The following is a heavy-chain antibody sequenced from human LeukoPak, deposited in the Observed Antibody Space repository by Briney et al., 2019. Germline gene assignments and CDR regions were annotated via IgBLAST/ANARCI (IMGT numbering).Heavy chain of an antibody. CDR3: TRRESQGSSTNCYFDL. J-gene: IGHJ2*01. CDR1: GFSFSRSA. Sequence: GGALRLSCAASGFSFSRSAIHWVRQASGKGLEWVARIRSRRDTYATAYAPSVKGRLTISRDDSNNTAYLQMNSLKTEDTAVYYCTRRESQGSSTNCYFDLWGRGTLVTVSS. CDR2: IRSRRDTYAT. V-gene: IGHV3-73*01. D-gene: IGHD6-6*01.